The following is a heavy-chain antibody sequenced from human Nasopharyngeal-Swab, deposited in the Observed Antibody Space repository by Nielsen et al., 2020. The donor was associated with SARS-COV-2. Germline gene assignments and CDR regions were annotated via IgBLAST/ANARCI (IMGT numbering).Heavy chain of an antibody. CDR1: GGSTSSSSYY. J-gene: IGHJ5*02. V-gene: IGHV4-39*01. Sequence: SETLSLTCTVSGGSTSSSSYYWGWIRQPPGKGLEWIGSIYYSGSTYYNPSLKSRVTISVDTSKNQFSLKLSSVTAADTAVYYCARTYYDILTGYLKFDPWGQGTLVTVSS. CDR3: ARTYYDILTGYLKFDP. CDR2: IYYSGST. D-gene: IGHD3-9*01.